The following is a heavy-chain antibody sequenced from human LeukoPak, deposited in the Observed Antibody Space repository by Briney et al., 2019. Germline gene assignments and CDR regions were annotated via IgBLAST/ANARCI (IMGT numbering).Heavy chain of an antibody. J-gene: IGHJ4*02. D-gene: IGHD4/OR15-4a*01. CDR3: ARRAGAYSHPYDY. CDR1: GFTFSSYS. CDR2: IGISSSTI. Sequence: GGSLRLSCAASGFTFSSYSMNWVRQAPAKGLEWVSYIGISSSTIDYADSVKGRFTISRDNSKNTLYLQMNSLRAEDTAVYYCARRAGAYSHPYDYWGQGTLVTVSS. V-gene: IGHV3-48*01.